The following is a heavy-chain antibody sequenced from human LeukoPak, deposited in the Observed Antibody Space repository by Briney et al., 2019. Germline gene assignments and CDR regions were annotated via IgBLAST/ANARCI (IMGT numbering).Heavy chain of an antibody. Sequence: GGSLRLSCAASRFTFSSYGMHWVRQAPGKGLEWVAVISYDGSNKYYADSVKGRFTISRDNSKNTLYLQMNSLRAEDTAVYYCAGGDYCTNGVCYRIDPWGQGTLVTVSS. CDR3: AGGDYCTNGVCYRIDP. D-gene: IGHD2-8*01. CDR1: RFTFSSYG. V-gene: IGHV3-30*03. CDR2: ISYDGSNK. J-gene: IGHJ5*02.